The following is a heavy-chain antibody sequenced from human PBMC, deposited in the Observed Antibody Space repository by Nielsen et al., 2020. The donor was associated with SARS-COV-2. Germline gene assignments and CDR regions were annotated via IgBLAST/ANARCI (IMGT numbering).Heavy chain of an antibody. Sequence: GESLKISCAASGFRFTTYTLNWVRQAPGKGLEWVASITMSGTYMYYADSVRGRFTVSRDNADNSLYLQMNNLRDEDSATYYCARDQDGGAATSNWYFDLWGRGTLVIVSS. D-gene: IGHD6-25*01. J-gene: IGHJ2*01. CDR3: ARDQDGGAATSNWYFDL. CDR2: ITMSGTYM. V-gene: IGHV3-21*01. CDR1: GFRFTTYT.